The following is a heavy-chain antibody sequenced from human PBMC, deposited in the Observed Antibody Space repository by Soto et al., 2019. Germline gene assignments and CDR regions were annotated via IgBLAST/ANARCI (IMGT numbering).Heavy chain of an antibody. Sequence: EVQLVESGGGLVTPGGSLRLSCAASGFTFSDYYINWVRQAPGKGLEWVSSISSSSSDIYYADSVKGRFTVSRDNAKNSLSLQMNSLRAEYTAVYYCAREIRYCGGGSCYTVGAFDIWGQGTMVTVSS. CDR1: GFTFSDYY. V-gene: IGHV3-21*01. D-gene: IGHD2-15*01. CDR2: ISSSSSDI. J-gene: IGHJ3*02. CDR3: AREIRYCGGGSCYTVGAFDI.